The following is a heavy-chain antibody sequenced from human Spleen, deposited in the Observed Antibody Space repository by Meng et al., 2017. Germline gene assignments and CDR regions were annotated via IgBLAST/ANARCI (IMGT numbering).Heavy chain of an antibody. D-gene: IGHD4-17*01. V-gene: IGHV3-7*01. Sequence: GESLKISCAASGFTFMTYWMSWVRQAPGKGLEWVANINQDGSEKFYEDSVKGRFTVSRDNAKNSLYLQMNSLRAEDTAVYYCARDYGDYIDIGFDYWGQGTLVTVSS. CDR1: GFTFMTYW. CDR2: INQDGSEK. J-gene: IGHJ4*02. CDR3: ARDYGDYIDIGFDY.